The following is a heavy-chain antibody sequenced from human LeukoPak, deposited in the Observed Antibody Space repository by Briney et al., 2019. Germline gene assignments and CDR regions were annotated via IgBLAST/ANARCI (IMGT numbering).Heavy chain of an antibody. CDR1: GFTFSSYG. CDR2: IWYDERNK. CDR3: ARDVSGFYDSTELDY. D-gene: IGHD3-22*01. J-gene: IGHJ4*02. Sequence: GRSLRLSCAASGFTFSSYGMHWVRQAPGKGLEWVAVIWYDERNKYYADSVKGRFIISRDNSKNTLYLQMNSLRAEDTAVYYCARDVSGFYDSTELDYWGQGTLVTVSS. V-gene: IGHV3-33*01.